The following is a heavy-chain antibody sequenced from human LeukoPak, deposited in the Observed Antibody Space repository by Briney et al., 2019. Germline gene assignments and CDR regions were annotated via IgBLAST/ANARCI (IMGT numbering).Heavy chain of an antibody. CDR3: ARGYCIPTACANEGWFDH. CDR2: IIPIFGTA. V-gene: IGHV1-69*01. D-gene: IGHD3-10*01. Sequence: SVKVSCKASGGTFSSYAISWVRQAPGQGLEWMGGIIPIFGTANYAQKFQGRVTITADESTSTAYMEPRSLRSEDTAVYYCARGYCIPTACANEGWFDHWGQGTLVTVSS. CDR1: GGTFSSYA. J-gene: IGHJ5*02.